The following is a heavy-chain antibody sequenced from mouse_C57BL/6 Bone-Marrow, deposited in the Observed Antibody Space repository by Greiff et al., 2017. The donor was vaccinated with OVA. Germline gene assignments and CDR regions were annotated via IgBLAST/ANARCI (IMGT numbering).Heavy chain of an antibody. CDR3: ARAYYYGSSPCYFDY. CDR2: IYPRDGST. D-gene: IGHD1-1*01. Sequence: QVHVKQSDAELVKPGASVKISCKVSGYTFTDHTIHWMKQRPEQGLEWIGYIYPRDGSTKYNEKFKGKATLTADKSSSTAYMQLNSLTSEDSAVYFCARAYYYGSSPCYFDYWGQGTTLTVSS. J-gene: IGHJ2*01. CDR1: GYTFTDHT. V-gene: IGHV1-78*01.